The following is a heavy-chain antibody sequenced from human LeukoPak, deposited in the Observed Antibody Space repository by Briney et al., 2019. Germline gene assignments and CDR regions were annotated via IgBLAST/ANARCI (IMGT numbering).Heavy chain of an antibody. CDR1: GGSISSYY. CDR2: IYYSGST. CDR3: ASPLLDYGDYDPHFDY. V-gene: IGHV4-59*01. D-gene: IGHD4-17*01. J-gene: IGHJ4*02. Sequence: KPSETLSLTCTVSGGSISSYYWSWIRQPPGKGLEWIGYIYYSGSTNYNPSLKSRVTISVDTSKNQFSLKLSSVTAADTAVYYCASPLLDYGDYDPHFDYWGQGTLVTVSS.